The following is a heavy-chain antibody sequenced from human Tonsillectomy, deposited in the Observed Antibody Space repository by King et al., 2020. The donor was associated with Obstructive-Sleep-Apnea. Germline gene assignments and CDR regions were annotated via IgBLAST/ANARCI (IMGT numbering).Heavy chain of an antibody. D-gene: IGHD5-12*01. V-gene: IGHV3-21*01. J-gene: IGHJ6*02. CDR2: ISSSSSYI. Sequence: VQLVESGGGLVKPGGSLRLSCAASGFTFSSYSMNWVRQAPGKGLEWVSSISSSSSYIYYADSVKGRFTISRDNAKNSLYLQMNSLRAEDTAVYYCARVFSGRSRGRGYEVGYYYYGMDVWGQGTTVTVSS. CDR1: GFTFSSYS. CDR3: ARVFSGRSRGRGYEVGYYYYGMDV.